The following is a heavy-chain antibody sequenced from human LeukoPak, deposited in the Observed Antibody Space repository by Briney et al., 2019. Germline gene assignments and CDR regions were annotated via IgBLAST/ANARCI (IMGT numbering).Heavy chain of an antibody. Sequence: SETLSLTCSVSGGSMSSYYWSWIRQSPGKGLEWIGYIYHSGSTNYNPSLKSRVTISVETSKNQFSLKLKSVTAADTAVYYCARGGYYGSGNDFRFDPWGQGTLVTVSS. D-gene: IGHD3-10*01. V-gene: IGHV4-59*01. CDR1: GGSMSSYY. CDR2: IYHSGST. J-gene: IGHJ5*02. CDR3: ARGGYYGSGNDFRFDP.